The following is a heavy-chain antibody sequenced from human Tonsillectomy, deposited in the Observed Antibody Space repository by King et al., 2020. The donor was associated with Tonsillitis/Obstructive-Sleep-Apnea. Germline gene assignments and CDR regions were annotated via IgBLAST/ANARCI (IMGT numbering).Heavy chain of an antibody. J-gene: IGHJ6*03. CDR2: INYNGGSI. V-gene: IGHV3-9*01. Sequence: VQLVESGGGLVQPGRSLRLSCAASGFNFDAYAMYWVRQAPGRGLEWVSGINYNGGSIAYADSVQGRFTISRDNAKNSLYLQMNSLRAEDTALYYCAKHTSHDFLSGDAMDVWGKGTTVTVSS. D-gene: IGHD3-3*01. CDR1: GFNFDAYA. CDR3: AKHTSHDFLSGDAMDV.